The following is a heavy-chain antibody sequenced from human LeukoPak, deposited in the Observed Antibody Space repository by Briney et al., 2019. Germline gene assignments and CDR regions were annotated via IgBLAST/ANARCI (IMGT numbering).Heavy chain of an antibody. Sequence: GGSLRLSCAASGFTFSDYYMSWIRQAPGKGLEWVSYISSSGSTIYYADSVKGRFTISRDNAKNSLYLQMNSLRAEDTAVYYCARGLRYCSGGSCLNWFDPWGQGTLVTVSS. CDR2: ISSSGSTI. CDR1: GFTFSDYY. CDR3: ARGLRYCSGGSCLNWFDP. J-gene: IGHJ5*02. D-gene: IGHD2-15*01. V-gene: IGHV3-11*01.